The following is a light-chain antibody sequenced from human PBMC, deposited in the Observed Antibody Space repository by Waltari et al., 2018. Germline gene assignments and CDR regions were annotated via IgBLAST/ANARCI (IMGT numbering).Light chain of an antibody. CDR2: EGS. Sequence: QSALTQPASVSGSPGQSITTSCTGTSSAVGSYNFVSRYHQHPGKAPKLMIYEGSKRPSGVSNRFSGSKSGNTASLTISGLQAEDEADYYCCSYAGSSTYVVFGGGTKLTVL. V-gene: IGLV2-23*01. CDR3: CSYAGSSTYVV. CDR1: SSAVGSYNF. J-gene: IGLJ2*01.